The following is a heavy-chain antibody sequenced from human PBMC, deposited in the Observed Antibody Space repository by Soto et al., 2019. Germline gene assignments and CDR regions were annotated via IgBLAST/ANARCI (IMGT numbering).Heavy chain of an antibody. J-gene: IGHJ5*02. CDR2: IIPIFGTA. CDR3: ARVIVVVPAATLGWFDP. CDR1: GGTFSSYA. V-gene: IGHV1-69*13. D-gene: IGHD2-2*01. Sequence: SVKVSCKASGGTFSSYAISWVRQAPGQGLEWMGGIIPIFGTANYAQKFQGRVTITADESTSTAYMELSSLRSEDTAVYYCARVIVVVPAATLGWFDPWGQGTLVTVSS.